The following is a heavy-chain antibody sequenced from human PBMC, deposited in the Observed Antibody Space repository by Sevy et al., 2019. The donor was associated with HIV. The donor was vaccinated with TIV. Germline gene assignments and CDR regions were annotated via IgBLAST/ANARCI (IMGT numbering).Heavy chain of an antibody. V-gene: IGHV3-23*01. CDR3: ARPTPRIAPSSAAFFDY. CDR1: GFTFSSFA. J-gene: IGHJ4*02. Sequence: GGSLGLSCAASGFTFSSFAMSWVRHIPGKGLEWVSTINGRGGSAYYADSVKGRFTLSRDNSNNTVFLQMNRLRDEDTAVYYCARPTPRIAPSSAAFFDYWGQGTLVTVSS. D-gene: IGHD1-26*01. CDR2: INGRGGSA.